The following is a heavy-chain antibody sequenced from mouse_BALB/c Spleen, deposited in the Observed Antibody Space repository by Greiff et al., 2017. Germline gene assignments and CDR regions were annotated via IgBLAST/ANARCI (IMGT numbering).Heavy chain of an antibody. D-gene: IGHD2-4*01. CDR1: GYAFSSYW. V-gene: IGHV1-80*01. CDR3: AYDYWFAY. Sequence: QVQLKQSGAELVRPGSSVKISCKASGYAFSSYWMNWVKQRPGQGLEWIGQIYPGDGDTNYNGKFKGKATLTADKSSSTAYMQLSSLTSEDSAVYFCAYDYWFAYWGQGTLVTVSA. CDR2: IYPGDGDT. J-gene: IGHJ3*01.